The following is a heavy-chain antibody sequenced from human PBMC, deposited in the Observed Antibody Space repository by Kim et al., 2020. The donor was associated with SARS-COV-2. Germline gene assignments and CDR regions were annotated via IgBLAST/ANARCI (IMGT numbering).Heavy chain of an antibody. J-gene: IGHJ3*01. D-gene: IGHD3-22*01. Sequence: GGSLRLSCEASGLTFSDFYMNWMRLAPGKGLEWISDINNAGSKLSYADSVKGRFTTSRDNSKNALYLQMHSLRADDTAVYYCATTNYYARFVWGQG. CDR3: ATTNYYARFV. CDR2: INNAGSKL. V-gene: IGHV3-11*04. CDR1: GLTFSDFY.